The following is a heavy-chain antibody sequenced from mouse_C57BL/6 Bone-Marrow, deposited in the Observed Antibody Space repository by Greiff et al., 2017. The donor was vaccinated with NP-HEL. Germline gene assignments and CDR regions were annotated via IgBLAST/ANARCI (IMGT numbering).Heavy chain of an antibody. CDR2: IRSKSNNYAT. J-gene: IGHJ1*03. D-gene: IGHD1-1*01. CDR1: GFSFNTYA. V-gene: IGHV10-1*01. CDR3: VRHNFYGWYFDV. Sequence: EVQLVESGGGLVQPKGSLKLSCAASGFSFNTYAMNWVRQAPGKGLEWVARIRSKSNNYATYYADSVKDRFTISRDDSKSMLYLQMNNLKTEDTAMYYCVRHNFYGWYFDVWGTGTTVTVSS.